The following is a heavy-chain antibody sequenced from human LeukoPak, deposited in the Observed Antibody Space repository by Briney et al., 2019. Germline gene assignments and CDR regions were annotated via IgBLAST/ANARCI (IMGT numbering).Heavy chain of an antibody. CDR2: IYYSGST. CDR3: ARGAGGSYYY. D-gene: IGHD3-16*01. CDR1: GGSISSYY. J-gene: IGHJ4*02. Sequence: PSETLSLTCTVSGGSISSYYWSWIRQPPGKGLEWIGYIYYSGSTNYNPSLKSRVTISVDTSKNQFSLKPTSVTAADTAVYYCARGAGGSYYYWGQGTLVTVSS. V-gene: IGHV4-59*01.